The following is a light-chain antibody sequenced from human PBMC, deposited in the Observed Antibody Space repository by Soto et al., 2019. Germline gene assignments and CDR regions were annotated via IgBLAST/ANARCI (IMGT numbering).Light chain of an antibody. CDR3: QQSYNTPNT. CDR1: QSISSS. V-gene: IGKV1-39*01. CDR2: AAS. J-gene: IGKJ2*01. Sequence: DIQMTQSPSSLSASVGDGVTITCRASQSISSSLNWYQQKAGEAPKLLIFAASTLQSGVPSRFSGSGSGTHFTLTISSLQPEDFATYYCQQSYNTPNTFGQGSKLEIK.